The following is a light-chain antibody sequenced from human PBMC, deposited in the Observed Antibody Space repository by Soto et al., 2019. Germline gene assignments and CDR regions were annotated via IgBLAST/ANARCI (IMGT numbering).Light chain of an antibody. CDR3: QQRSNWPRT. CDR2: DVS. CDR1: QNISNY. J-gene: IGKJ1*01. Sequence: IVLIQSPATLSVSPGERATLSCMASQNISNYLIWYQQKPGQAPRLLIYDVSNRATDIPARFSGSGSGTDFTLTISNLEPEDLAVYYCQQRSNWPRTFGQGTKVEIK. V-gene: IGKV3-11*01.